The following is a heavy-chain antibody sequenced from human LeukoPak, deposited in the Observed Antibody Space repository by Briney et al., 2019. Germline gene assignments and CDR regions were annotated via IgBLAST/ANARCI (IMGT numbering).Heavy chain of an antibody. V-gene: IGHV4-39*07. D-gene: IGHD1-26*01. CDR1: GGSISSSSYY. J-gene: IGHJ4*02. Sequence: KPSETLSLTCTVSGGSISSSSYYWGWIRQPPGKGLEWIGSIYYSGSTYYNPSLKSRVTISVDTSKNQFSLKLSSVTAADTAVYYCARGSYVGPTSGYFDYWGQGTLVTVSS. CDR3: ARGSYVGPTSGYFDY. CDR2: IYYSGST.